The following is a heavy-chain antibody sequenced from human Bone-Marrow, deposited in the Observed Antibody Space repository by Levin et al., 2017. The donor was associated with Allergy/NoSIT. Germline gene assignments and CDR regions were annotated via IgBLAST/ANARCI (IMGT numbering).Heavy chain of an antibody. J-gene: IGHJ4*02. CDR2: INWDGSNT. CDR3: AKDSGLRYFDY. CDR1: GFIFDDYG. D-gene: IGHD3-9*01. V-gene: IGHV3-43*01. Sequence: PGGSLRLSCAASGFIFDDYGMHWVRQAPGKGLEWVSLINWDGSNTYYADSVKGRFTISRDNSKDSLYLQMNSLRTEDTALYYCAKDSGLRYFDYWGPGTLVTVSS.